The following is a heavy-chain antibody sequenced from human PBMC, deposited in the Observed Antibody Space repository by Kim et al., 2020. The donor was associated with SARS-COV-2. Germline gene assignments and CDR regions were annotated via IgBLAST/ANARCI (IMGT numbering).Heavy chain of an antibody. Sequence: GGSLRLSCAASGFTFSNAWMSWVRQAPGKGLEWVGRIKSKTDGGTTDYAAPVKGRFTISRDDSKNTLYLQMNSLKTEDTAVYYCTTSWGGPRPTRPYGWGQGTLVTVSS. V-gene: IGHV3-15*01. CDR3: TTSWGGPRPTRPYG. CDR1: GFTFSNAW. J-gene: IGHJ4*02. D-gene: IGHD3-3*01. CDR2: IKSKTDGGTT.